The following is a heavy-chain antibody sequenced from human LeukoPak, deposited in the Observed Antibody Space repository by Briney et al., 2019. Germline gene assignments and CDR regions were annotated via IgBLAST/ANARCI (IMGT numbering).Heavy chain of an antibody. CDR2: INHSGST. D-gene: IGHD1-26*01. Sequence: SETLSLTCAVYGGSFSGYYWSWIRQPPGKGLEWIGEINHSGSTNYNPSLKSRVTISVDTSKNQSSLKLSSVTAADTAVYYCARRRYSGSYYSYPNYFDYWGQGTLVTVSS. J-gene: IGHJ4*02. CDR3: ARRRYSGSYYSYPNYFDY. CDR1: GGSFSGYY. V-gene: IGHV4-34*01.